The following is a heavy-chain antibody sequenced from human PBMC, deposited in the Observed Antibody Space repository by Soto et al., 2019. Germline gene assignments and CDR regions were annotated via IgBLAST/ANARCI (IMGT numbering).Heavy chain of an antibody. D-gene: IGHD3-16*01. V-gene: IGHV3-11*06. CDR3: ARDLGGLMSSS. CDR2: ISSSSSYT. Sequence: GGSLRLYCAASGFTFSDYYMSWIRQAPGKGLEWVSYISSSSSYTNYADSVKGRFTISRDNAKNSLYLQMNSLRAEDTAVYYCARDLGGLMSSSWGQGTLVTV. CDR1: GFTFSDYY. J-gene: IGHJ4*02.